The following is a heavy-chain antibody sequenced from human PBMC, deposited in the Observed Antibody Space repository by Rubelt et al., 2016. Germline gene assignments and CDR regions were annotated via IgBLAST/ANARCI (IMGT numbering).Heavy chain of an antibody. CDR1: SYS. CDR2: ISGSGGST. Sequence: SYSMNWVRQAPGKGLEWVSAISGSGGSTYYADSVKGRFTISRDNSKNTLYLQMNSLRAEDTAVYYCAKEVNWAYFDYWGQGTLVTVSS. CDR3: AKEVNWAYFDY. V-gene: IGHV3-23*01. D-gene: IGHD7-27*01. J-gene: IGHJ4*02.